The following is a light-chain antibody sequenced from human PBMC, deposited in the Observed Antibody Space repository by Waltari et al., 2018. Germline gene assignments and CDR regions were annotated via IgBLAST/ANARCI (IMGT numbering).Light chain of an antibody. CDR2: SNN. CDR3: AAWDYSLNYV. CDR1: TSNIGSNT. V-gene: IGLV1-44*01. J-gene: IGLJ1*01. Sequence: QSVLTQPPSASGTPGQRVTISCSGSTSNIGSNTVNWYQQFPGTAPTLLIYSNNQRPPGVPDRFSASKSGTSASLAISGLYYEDEADYYCAAWDYSLNYVFGSGTKVTVL.